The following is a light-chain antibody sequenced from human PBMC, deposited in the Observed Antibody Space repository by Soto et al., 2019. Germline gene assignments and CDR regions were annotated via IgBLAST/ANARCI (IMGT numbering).Light chain of an antibody. J-gene: IGKJ4*01. CDR1: QGTSRY. CDR2: AAS. V-gene: IGKV1D-8*01. CDR3: QQYYSFPLT. Sequence: VIWMTQSPSLLSASTGDRVTISCRMSQGTSRYLAWYQQKPGKAPELLIYAASTLQSGVPSRFSGSGSGTDFTLTISCLQSEDFATYYCQQYYSFPLTFGGGTKVDIK.